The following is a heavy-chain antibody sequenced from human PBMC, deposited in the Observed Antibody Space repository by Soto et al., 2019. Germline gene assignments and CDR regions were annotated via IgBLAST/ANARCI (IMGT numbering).Heavy chain of an antibody. V-gene: IGHV1-8*01. CDR3: ARGSRFLFDFWRGYRPPTYYYYYMDV. J-gene: IGHJ6*03. Sequence: ASVKVSCKASGYTFTSYDINWGRQATGQGLEWMGWMNPNSGNTGYAQKFQGRVTMTRNTSISTAYMELSSLRSEDTAVYYCARGSRFLFDFWRGYRPPTYYYYYMDVWGKGTTVTGSS. D-gene: IGHD3-3*01. CDR1: GYTFTSYD. CDR2: MNPNSGNT.